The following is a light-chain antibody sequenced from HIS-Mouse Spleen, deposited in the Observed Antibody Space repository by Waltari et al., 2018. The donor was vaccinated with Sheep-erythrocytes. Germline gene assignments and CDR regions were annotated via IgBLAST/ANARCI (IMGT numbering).Light chain of an antibody. J-gene: IGLJ1*01. CDR1: SSDVGGYNS. CDR2: DVS. Sequence: QSALTQPRSVSGSPGQSVTIPCTGTSSDVGGYNSVPWYQQYPGKAPKLMIYDVSKRPSGVPDRFSGSKSGNTASLTISGLQAEDEADYYCCSYAGSYNHVFATGTKVTVL. V-gene: IGLV2-11*01. CDR3: CSYAGSYNHV.